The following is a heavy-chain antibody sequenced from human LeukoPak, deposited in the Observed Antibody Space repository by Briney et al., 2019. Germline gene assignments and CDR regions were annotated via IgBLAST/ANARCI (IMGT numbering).Heavy chain of an antibody. CDR3: AREYYYDSSGYWSAFDI. CDR2: IKQDGSEK. J-gene: IGHJ3*02. Sequence: GGSLRLSCAASGFTFSSYWMSWVRQAPGKGLEWVANIKQDGSEKYYVDSVKGRFTISRDNSKNTLYLQMNSLRAEDTAVYYCAREYYYDSSGYWSAFDIWGQGTMVTVSS. CDR1: GFTFSSYW. D-gene: IGHD3-22*01. V-gene: IGHV3-7*01.